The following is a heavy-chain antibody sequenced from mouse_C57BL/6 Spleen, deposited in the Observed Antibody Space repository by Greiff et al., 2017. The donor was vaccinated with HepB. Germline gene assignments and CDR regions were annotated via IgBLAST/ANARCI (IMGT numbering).Heavy chain of an antibody. Sequence: EVQLQQSGPGLVKPSQSLSLTCSVTGYSITSGYYWNWIRQFPGNKLEWMGYISYDGSNNYNPSLKNRISITRDTSKNHFFLKLNSVTTEDTATYYCARDKISWGQGTLVTVSA. CDR2: ISYDGSN. J-gene: IGHJ3*01. CDR3: ARDKIS. V-gene: IGHV3-6*01. CDR1: GYSITSGYY.